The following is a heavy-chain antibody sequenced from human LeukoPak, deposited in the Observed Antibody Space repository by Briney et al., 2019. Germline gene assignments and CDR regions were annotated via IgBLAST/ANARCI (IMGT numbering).Heavy chain of an antibody. D-gene: IGHD6-19*01. J-gene: IGHJ5*02. CDR2: IYYSGTT. CDR3: ARSTGWYYNYFDP. CDR1: GYSISSGYY. Sequence: SETLSLTCTVSGYSISSGYYWGWIRQPPGKGLEWIGSIYYSGTTYYNPSLKSRVTISVDRSKNQLSLKLSSVTAADTAVYHCARSTGWYYNYFDPWGQGTLVTVSS. V-gene: IGHV4-38-2*02.